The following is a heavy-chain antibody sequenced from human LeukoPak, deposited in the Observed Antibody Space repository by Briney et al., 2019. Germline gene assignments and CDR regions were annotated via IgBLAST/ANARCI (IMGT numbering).Heavy chain of an antibody. V-gene: IGHV3-48*03. CDR2: ISSSDSSI. J-gene: IGHJ4*02. Sequence: LTGGSLRLSCAASGFTFSTSGVGWVRQAPGKGLEWVSYISSSDSSIYYADSVKGRFTISRDNAKNSLYLQMNSLRAEDTAVYYCARQQPRVQLDYWGQGTLVTVSS. CDR3: ARQQPRVQLDY. D-gene: IGHD1-1*01. CDR1: GFTFSTSG.